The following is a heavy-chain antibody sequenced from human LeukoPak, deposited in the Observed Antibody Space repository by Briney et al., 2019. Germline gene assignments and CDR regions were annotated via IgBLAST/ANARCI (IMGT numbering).Heavy chain of an antibody. CDR2: INAGNGNT. CDR3: ARDRGGAGDFDY. V-gene: IGHV1-3*01. D-gene: IGHD3-16*01. J-gene: IGHJ4*02. CDR1: GYTFTSYA. Sequence: ASVKVSCKASGYTFTSYAMHWVRQAPGQRLEWMGWINAGNGNTKYSQKFQGRVAITRDTSASTAYMELSSLRSEDAAVYYCARDRGGAGDFDYWGQGTLVTVSS.